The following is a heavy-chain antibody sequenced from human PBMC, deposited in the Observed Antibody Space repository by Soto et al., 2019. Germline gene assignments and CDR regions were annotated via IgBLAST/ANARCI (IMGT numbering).Heavy chain of an antibody. CDR1: GYTLTSYD. CDR3: ARGGNYYDRSVDI. CDR2: MNPNSGNT. J-gene: IGHJ3*02. Sequence: ASVKVSCEASGYTLTSYDSNWVRQATGQGLEWRGWMNPNSGNTGYAQKFQGRVTMTRNTFISTAYMELSSLRSEDTAVYYCARGGNYYDRSVDIWGQGTMVTVSS. D-gene: IGHD3-22*01. V-gene: IGHV1-8*01.